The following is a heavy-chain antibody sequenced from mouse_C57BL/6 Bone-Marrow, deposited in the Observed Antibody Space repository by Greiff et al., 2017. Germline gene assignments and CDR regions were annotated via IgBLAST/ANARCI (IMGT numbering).Heavy chain of an antibody. J-gene: IGHJ4*01. CDR1: GFTFSSSA. V-gene: IGHV5-4*01. Sequence: EVKLLESGGGLVKPGGSLKLSCAASGFTFSSSAMSWVRQTPEKRLEWVATISDGGSYTYYPDNVKGRFTISRDNAKNNLYLQMSHLKSEDTAMYYCARDCSWPDMDYWGQGTSVTVSS. CDR3: ARDCSWPDMDY. D-gene: IGHD1-1*01. CDR2: ISDGGSYT.